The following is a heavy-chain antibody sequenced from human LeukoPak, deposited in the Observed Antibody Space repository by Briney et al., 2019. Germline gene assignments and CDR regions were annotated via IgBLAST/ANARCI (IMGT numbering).Heavy chain of an antibody. CDR1: GYTFTGYY. D-gene: IGHD4-17*01. Sequence: GASVKVSCRASGYTFTGYYMHWVRQAPGQGLEWMGWINPNSGGTNYAQKFQGRVTMTRDTSISTAYMELSRLRSDDTAVYYCARGDYGELTLSWNYWGQGTLVTVSS. CDR2: INPNSGGT. V-gene: IGHV1-2*02. J-gene: IGHJ4*02. CDR3: ARGDYGELTLSWNY.